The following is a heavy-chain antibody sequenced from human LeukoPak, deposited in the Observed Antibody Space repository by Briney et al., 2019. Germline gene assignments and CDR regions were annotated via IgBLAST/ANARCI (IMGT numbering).Heavy chain of an antibody. J-gene: IGHJ4*02. CDR2: IYDRGST. V-gene: IGHV4-59*02. CDR1: GGSVSGYY. CDR3: AGGRTFDN. Sequence: PSETLSLTCAVYGGSVSGYYWSWIRQPPGKGLEWIGNIYDRGSTKYNPSLKSRVTISVDTSKNQFSLRLSSVTAADTAVYYCAGGRTFDNWGQGTLVTVSS.